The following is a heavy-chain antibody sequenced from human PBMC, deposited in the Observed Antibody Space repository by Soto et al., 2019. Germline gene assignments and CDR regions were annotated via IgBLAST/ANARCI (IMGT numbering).Heavy chain of an antibody. J-gene: IGHJ5*02. CDR1: GGSISSGDYY. Sequence: SETLSLTCTVSGGSISSGDYYWSWIRQPPGKGLEWIGYIYYSGSTFYNPSLKSRLTISVDTSKNQFSLKLSSVTAADTAVYYWPRERPEGAGLTPGAQEPRVPVSS. V-gene: IGHV4-30-4*01. CDR3: PRERPEGAGLTP. CDR2: IYYSGST.